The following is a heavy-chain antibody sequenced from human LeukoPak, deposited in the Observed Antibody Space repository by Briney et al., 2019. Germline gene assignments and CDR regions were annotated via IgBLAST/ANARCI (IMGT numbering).Heavy chain of an antibody. V-gene: IGHV4-59*08. CDR3: ARVYYDILTGHYDFDI. J-gene: IGHJ3*02. CDR2: IYYSGST. Sequence: SETLSLTCTVSGGSISSYYWSWIRQPPGKGLEWIGYIYYSGSTYYTPYLKSRVTISVDKSKNQFCLRLSSVTAADTAVYYCARVYYDILTGHYDFDIWGQGTMVTASS. CDR1: GGSISSYY. D-gene: IGHD3-9*01.